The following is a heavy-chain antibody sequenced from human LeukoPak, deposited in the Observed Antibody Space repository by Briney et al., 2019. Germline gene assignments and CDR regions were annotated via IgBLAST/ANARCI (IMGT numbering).Heavy chain of an antibody. V-gene: IGHV4-39*01. CDR1: GGSISSSSYY. CDR2: IYYSGST. J-gene: IGHJ4*02. CDR3: ARQEGSHNFDY. Sequence: PSETLSLTCTVSGGSISSSSYYWGWIRQPPGKGLEWIGSIYYSGSTYYNPSLKSRVTISVDTSKNQFSLKLSSVTAADTAVYYCARQEGSHNFDYWGQGTLVTVSS.